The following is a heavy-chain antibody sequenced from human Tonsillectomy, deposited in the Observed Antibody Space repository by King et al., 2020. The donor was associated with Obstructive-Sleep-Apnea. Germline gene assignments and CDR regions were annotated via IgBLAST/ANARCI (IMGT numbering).Heavy chain of an antibody. CDR1: GGSISSGDYD. V-gene: IGHV4-31*03. CDR3: ARTAVTMIRGVIITEDYYYYYGMDV. J-gene: IGHJ6*02. D-gene: IGHD3-10*01. Sequence: QLQESGPGLVKPSQTLSLTCIFSGGSISSGDYDWSWIRQHPGKGLAGMGYIYYSGGTYSNPSPQSRVTISVDTFKNQFSLKLSSVIAAGTAVYYCARTAVTMIRGVIITEDYYYYYGMDVWGQGTTVTVSS. CDR2: IYYSGGT.